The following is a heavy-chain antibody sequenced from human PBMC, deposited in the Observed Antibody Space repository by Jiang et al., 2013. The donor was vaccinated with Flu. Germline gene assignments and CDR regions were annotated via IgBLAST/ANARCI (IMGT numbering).Heavy chain of an antibody. V-gene: IGHV1-58*01. J-gene: IGHJ4*02. Sequence: AVQWVRQARGQRLEWIGWIVVGSGSTNYAQKFRGRVTITADESADESTSTAYMELTGLRSEDTAIYYCARGVGGYSYGYVLYWGQGTLVTVSS. D-gene: IGHD5-18*01. CDR1: A. CDR3: ARGVGGYSYGYVLY. CDR2: IVVGSGST.